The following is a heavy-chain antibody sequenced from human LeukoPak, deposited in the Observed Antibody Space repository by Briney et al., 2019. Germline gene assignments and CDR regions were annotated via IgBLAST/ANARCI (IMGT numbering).Heavy chain of an antibody. CDR3: AKGRGSGYDYYYYGMDV. D-gene: IGHD3-22*01. V-gene: IGHV3-23*01. Sequence: GGSLRLSCTTSGFTFSSYALSWVRQAPGKGLEWVSGIRVSGSTYYPDSVTGRFTISRDNSENTLYLQMNSLRAEDTAVYYCAKGRGSGYDYYYYGMDVWGQGTTVTVSS. J-gene: IGHJ6*02. CDR1: GFTFSSYA. CDR2: IRVSGST.